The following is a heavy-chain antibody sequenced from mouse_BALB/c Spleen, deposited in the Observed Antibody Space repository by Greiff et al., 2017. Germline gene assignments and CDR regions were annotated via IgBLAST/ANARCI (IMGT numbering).Heavy chain of an antibody. V-gene: IGHV1-14*01. Sequence: VQLKESGPELVKPGASVKMSCKASGYTFTSYVMHWVKQKPGQGLEWIGYINPYNDGTKYNEKFKGKATLTSDKSSSTAYMELSSLTSEDSAVYYCARNYRYDWYFDVWGAGTTVTVSS. CDR3: ARNYRYDWYFDV. CDR2: INPYNDGT. CDR1: GYTFTSYV. D-gene: IGHD2-14*01. J-gene: IGHJ1*01.